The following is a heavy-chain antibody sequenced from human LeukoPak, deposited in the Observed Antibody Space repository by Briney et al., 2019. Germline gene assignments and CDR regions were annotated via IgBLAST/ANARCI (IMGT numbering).Heavy chain of an antibody. D-gene: IGHD3-3*01. V-gene: IGHV3-21*01. CDR1: GFTFSTYG. Sequence: PGGFLRLSCAASGFTFSTYGMIWVRQAPGKGPEWVSSISSISTYTHYADAVKGRFTISRDNTKNSLYLQMNSLRAEDTAVYYCARTHIPQYDFWTASIWGQGTLVAVSS. J-gene: IGHJ4*02. CDR3: ARTHIPQYDFWTASI. CDR2: ISSISTYT.